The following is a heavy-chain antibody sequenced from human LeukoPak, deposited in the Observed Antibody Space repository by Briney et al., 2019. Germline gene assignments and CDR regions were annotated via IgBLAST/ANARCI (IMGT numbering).Heavy chain of an antibody. CDR3: ASIGYCSGGSCYGTGAFDY. V-gene: IGHV3-11*01. CDR2: ISSSGSTT. D-gene: IGHD2-15*01. CDR1: GFTFSDYY. Sequence: PGGSLRLSCAASGFTFSDYYMSWIRQAPGKGLEWVSYISSSGSTTYYADSVKGRFTISRDNAKNSLYLQMNSLRAEDTAVYYCASIGYCSGGSCYGTGAFDYWGQGTLVTVSS. J-gene: IGHJ4*02.